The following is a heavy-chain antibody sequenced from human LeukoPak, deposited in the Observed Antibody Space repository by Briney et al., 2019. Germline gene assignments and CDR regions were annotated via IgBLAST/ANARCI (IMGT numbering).Heavy chain of an antibody. J-gene: IGHJ5*02. V-gene: IGHV1-18*01. D-gene: IGHD3-3*01. Sequence: ASVKVSCKASGYTFTSYGISWVRQAPGQGLEWMGWISAYNGNTNYAQKLQGRVTMTTDTSTSTAYMELRSLRSDDTAVYYCARVGRFLEWLPNWFDRWGQGTLVTVS. CDR2: ISAYNGNT. CDR1: GYTFTSYG. CDR3: ARVGRFLEWLPNWFDR.